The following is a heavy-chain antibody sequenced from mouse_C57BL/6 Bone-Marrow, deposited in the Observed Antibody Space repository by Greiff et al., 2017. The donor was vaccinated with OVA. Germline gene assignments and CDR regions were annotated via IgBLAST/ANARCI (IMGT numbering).Heavy chain of an antibody. V-gene: IGHV3-6*01. CDR2: ISYDGSN. Sequence: VQLQQSGPGLVQPSQSLSLTCSVTGYSITSGYYWNWIRQFPGNKLEWMGYISYDGSNNYNPSLKNRISITRDTSKNQFFLKLNTVTTEDTATYYCAYYDGSSPYAMDYWGQGTTVTVSS. CDR3: AYYDGSSPYAMDY. CDR1: GYSITSGYY. J-gene: IGHJ4*01. D-gene: IGHD1-1*01.